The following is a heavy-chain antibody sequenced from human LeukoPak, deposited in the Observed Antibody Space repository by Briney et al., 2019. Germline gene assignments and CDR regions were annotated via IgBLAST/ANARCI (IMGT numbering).Heavy chain of an antibody. J-gene: IGHJ4*02. D-gene: IGHD3-9*01. CDR2: INTNTGNP. CDR3: ARDLSADYDILTGYYRY. CDR1: GYTFTSYA. Sequence: ASVKVSCKASGYTFTSYAMNWVRQAPGQGLEWMGLINTNTGNPTYAQGFTGRFVFFLDTSVSTAYLQIRSIKAEDNAVYYCARDLSADYDILTGYYRYWGQGTLVTVSS. V-gene: IGHV7-4-1*02.